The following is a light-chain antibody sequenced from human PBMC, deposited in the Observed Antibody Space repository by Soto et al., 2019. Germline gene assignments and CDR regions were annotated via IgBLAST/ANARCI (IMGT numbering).Light chain of an antibody. V-gene: IGKV3-20*01. CDR2: GAS. CDR3: QLYGSSPIYT. CDR1: QSVSSNY. Sequence: EVVLTQSPGTLSLSPGERATLSCRASQSVSSNYLAWYQKKPGQAPRLLIYGASYRSTGIPDRFRGSGSGTDFTLIISRLDPEDFTVYYCQLYGSSPIYTFGQGTNVEIK. J-gene: IGKJ2*01.